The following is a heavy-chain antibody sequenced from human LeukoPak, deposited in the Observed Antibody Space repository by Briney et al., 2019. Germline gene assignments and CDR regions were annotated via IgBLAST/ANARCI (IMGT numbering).Heavy chain of an antibody. CDR1: GYSISSGYW. J-gene: IGHJ4*02. CDR2: VHHSGSI. V-gene: IGHV4-38-2*02. D-gene: IGHD6-13*01. Sequence: SETLSLTCTVSGYSISSGYWWGWIQQSPGMGLEWIGSVHHSGSIYYNPSFKSRVTISVDTSKNQFSLKLSSVTAADTAVYYCARVRPGIAATGTWAAPVWGQGTLVTVSS. CDR3: ARVRPGIAATGTWAAPV.